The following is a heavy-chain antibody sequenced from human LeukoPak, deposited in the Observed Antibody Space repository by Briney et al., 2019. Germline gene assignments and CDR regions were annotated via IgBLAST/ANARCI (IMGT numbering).Heavy chain of an antibody. CDR2: IYSSGTT. V-gene: IGHV4-59*01. J-gene: IGHJ4*02. Sequence: PSETLSLTCTVSGGSISGYYWSWIRQPPGKGLEWIGYIYSSGTTNYNPSLKSRVTISVDTSKSQFSLNLSSVTAADTAVYYCARGSGWYFYWGQGTLVTVSS. D-gene: IGHD6-19*01. CDR1: GGSISGYY. CDR3: ARGSGWYFY.